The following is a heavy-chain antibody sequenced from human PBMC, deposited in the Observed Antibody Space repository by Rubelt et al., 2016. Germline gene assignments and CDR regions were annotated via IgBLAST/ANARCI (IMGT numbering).Heavy chain of an antibody. CDR3: ARTPLIYGSGSYYLDY. CDR1: GGSISSYY. Sequence: QVQLQESGPGLVKPSETLSLTCTVSGGSISSYYWSWIRQPPGKGLEWIGYIYYSGSTNYNPSLKSRVHISVDTSKNQFSLELSSVTAADTAVYYCARTPLIYGSGSYYLDYWGQGTLVTVSS. D-gene: IGHD3-10*01. CDR2: IYYSGST. V-gene: IGHV4-59*01. J-gene: IGHJ4*02.